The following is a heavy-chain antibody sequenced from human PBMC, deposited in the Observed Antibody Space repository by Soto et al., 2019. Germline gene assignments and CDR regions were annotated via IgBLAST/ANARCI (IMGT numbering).Heavy chain of an antibody. D-gene: IGHD3-3*01. V-gene: IGHV5-10-1*01. CDR1: VYSFTSYW. Sequence: GESLKISCKGSVYSFTSYWISWVRQMPGKGLEWMGRIDPSDSYTNYSPSFQGHVTISADKSISTAYLQWSSLKASDTAMYYCARRAPMDYDFWSGYYRDPYYFDYWGQGTLVTVPS. J-gene: IGHJ4*02. CDR2: IDPSDSYT. CDR3: ARRAPMDYDFWSGYYRDPYYFDY.